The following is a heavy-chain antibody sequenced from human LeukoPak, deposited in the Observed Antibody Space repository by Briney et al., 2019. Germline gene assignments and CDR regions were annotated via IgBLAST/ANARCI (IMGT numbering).Heavy chain of an antibody. Sequence: GGSLRLSCAASGFTFSSYAMSWVRQAPGKGLEWVSAISGSGGSTYYADSVKGRFTISRDNSKNTLYLQMNSLRAEDTAVYYCAKDRSGYSGYDLVWVDYWGQGTLVTVSS. V-gene: IGHV3-23*01. CDR2: ISGSGGST. CDR1: GFTFSSYA. CDR3: AKDRSGYSGYDLVWVDY. D-gene: IGHD5-12*01. J-gene: IGHJ4*02.